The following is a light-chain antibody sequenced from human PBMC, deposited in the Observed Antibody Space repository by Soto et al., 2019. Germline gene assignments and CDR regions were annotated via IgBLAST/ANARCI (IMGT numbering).Light chain of an antibody. Sequence: DIQMTQSPSAMSAFVGDRITITCRASQDIKNFLVWFQQKPGKVPKRLIYFAASLQRGVPSRFSGSGSGTEFTLTINSLQPEDFGIYYCLQHWSYHWTFGQGTRVDIK. V-gene: IGKV1-17*03. CDR1: QDIKNF. CDR2: FAA. CDR3: LQHWSYHWT. J-gene: IGKJ1*01.